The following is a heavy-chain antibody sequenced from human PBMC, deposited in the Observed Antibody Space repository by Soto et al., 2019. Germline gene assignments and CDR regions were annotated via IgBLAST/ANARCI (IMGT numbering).Heavy chain of an antibody. CDR2: MWPSGGT. J-gene: IGHJ5*02. D-gene: IGHD2-8*01. CDR1: GVSISSTNW. V-gene: IGHV4-4*02. CDR3: ARCLHCSNGGRFDP. Sequence: PSETLSLTCAVSGVSISSTNWWTWVRQAPGKGLEWIGEMWPSGGTTYNPSLQNRVTISVDNSKSHLSLTLTSVTAADTAIYYCARCLHCSNGGRFDPWGQGALVTVSS.